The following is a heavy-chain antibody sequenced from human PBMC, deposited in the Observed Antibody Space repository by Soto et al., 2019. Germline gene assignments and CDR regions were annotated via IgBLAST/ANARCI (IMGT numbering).Heavy chain of an antibody. V-gene: IGHV1-69*08. CDR3: AREVGDYYDSSGYYYYYYGMDV. Sequence: QVQLVQSGAEVKKPGSSVKVSCKASGGTFSSYTISWVRQAPGQGLEWMGRIIPILGIANYAQKFQGRVTITADKPTSTAYMELSSLRSEDTAVYYCAREVGDYYDSSGYYYYYYGMDVWGQGTTVTVSS. CDR1: GGTFSSYT. CDR2: IIPILGIA. J-gene: IGHJ6*02. D-gene: IGHD3-22*01.